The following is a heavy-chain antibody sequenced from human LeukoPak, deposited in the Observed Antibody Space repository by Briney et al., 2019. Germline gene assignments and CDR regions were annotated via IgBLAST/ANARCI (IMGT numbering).Heavy chain of an antibody. V-gene: IGHV3-23*01. D-gene: IGHD3-22*01. CDR3: AKDQPFYYDSSGYMAPFDY. J-gene: IGHJ4*02. CDR1: GFTFSSYA. Sequence: PGGSLRLSCAASGFTFSSYAMSWVRQAPGKGLEWVSAISGSGGSTYYADSVKGRFTISRVNSKNTLYLQMNSLRAEDTAVYYCAKDQPFYYDSSGYMAPFDYWGQGTLVTVSS. CDR2: ISGSGGST.